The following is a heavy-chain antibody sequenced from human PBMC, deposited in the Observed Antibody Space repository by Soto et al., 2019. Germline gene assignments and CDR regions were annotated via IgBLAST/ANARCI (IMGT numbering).Heavy chain of an antibody. CDR2: ISPDNGNT. J-gene: IGHJ6*02. D-gene: IGHD5-12*01. Sequence: ASVKVSCKASGYTFTSYAMNWVRQAPGQGLEWMGWISPDNGNTNYAQKLQGRVTMTTDTSTSTAYMELRSLRSDDTAVYYCARALGYSGYAGMDVWGQGTTVTVSS. CDR1: GYTFTSYA. CDR3: ARALGYSGYAGMDV. V-gene: IGHV1-18*01.